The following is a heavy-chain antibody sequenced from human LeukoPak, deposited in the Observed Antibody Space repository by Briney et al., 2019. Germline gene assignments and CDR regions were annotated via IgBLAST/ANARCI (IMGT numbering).Heavy chain of an antibody. D-gene: IGHD3-22*01. Sequence: PGRSLRLSCAASGFTFSSYGMHWVRQAPGKGLEWVAVISYDGSNKYYADSVKGRFTISRDNSKNTLCLQMNSLRAEDTAVYYCAKDPDNYDSSGYQGDNWFDPWGQGTLVTVSS. V-gene: IGHV3-30*18. CDR3: AKDPDNYDSSGYQGDNWFDP. J-gene: IGHJ5*02. CDR1: GFTFSSYG. CDR2: ISYDGSNK.